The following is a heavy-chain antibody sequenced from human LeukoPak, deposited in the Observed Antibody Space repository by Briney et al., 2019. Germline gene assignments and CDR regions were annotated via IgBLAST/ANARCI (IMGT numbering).Heavy chain of an antibody. J-gene: IGHJ5*02. Sequence: PSETLSLTCAVSGYSISSGYYGGWIRQPPGKGLEWIGSIYHSGSTYYNPSLKSRVTISVDTSKNQFSLKLSSVTAADTAVYYCAREGYQPEGFDPWGQGTLVTVSS. CDR2: IYHSGST. CDR1: GYSISSGYY. CDR3: AREGYQPEGFDP. V-gene: IGHV4-38-2*02. D-gene: IGHD2-2*01.